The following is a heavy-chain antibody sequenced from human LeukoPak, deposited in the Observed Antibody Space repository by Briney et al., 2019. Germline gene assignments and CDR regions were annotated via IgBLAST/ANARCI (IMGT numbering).Heavy chain of an antibody. D-gene: IGHD6-19*01. V-gene: IGHV1-24*01. CDR1: GYTLTELS. Sequence: ASVKVSCKVSGYTLTELSMHWVRQAPGKGLEWMGGFDPEDGETIYAQKFQGRVTMTDDTSTDTAYMELSSLRSEDTAVYYCATLVGSSGWHGEGWFDPWGQGTLVTVSS. CDR3: ATLVGSSGWHGEGWFDP. J-gene: IGHJ5*02. CDR2: FDPEDGET.